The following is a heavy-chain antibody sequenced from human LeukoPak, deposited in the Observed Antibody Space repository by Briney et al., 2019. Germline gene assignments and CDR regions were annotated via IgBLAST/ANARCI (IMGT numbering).Heavy chain of an antibody. CDR2: IYYSGST. CDR1: GGSISSGDYY. D-gene: IGHD1-7*01. Sequence: PSETLSLTCTVSGGSISSGDYYWSWIRQPPGKGLEWIGYIYYSGSTYYNPSLKSRVTISVDTSKNQFSLKLSSVTAADTAVYYCARDLGARTGTNANWGQGTLVTVSS. V-gene: IGHV4-30-4*08. CDR3: ARDLGARTGTNAN. J-gene: IGHJ4*02.